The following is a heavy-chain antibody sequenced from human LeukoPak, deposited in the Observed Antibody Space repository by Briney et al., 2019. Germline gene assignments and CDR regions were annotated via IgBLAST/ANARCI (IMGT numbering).Heavy chain of an antibody. CDR1: SGSIRSSSYY. CDR3: ARDEGGKIGY. CDR2: IYYSGST. J-gene: IGHJ4*02. V-gene: IGHV4-39*07. D-gene: IGHD4-23*01. Sequence: SETLSLTCSVSSGSIRSSSYYWGWIRQPPGKGLEWIGSIYYSGSTYYNPSLKSRVTISVDTSKNQFSLKLSSVTAADTAVYFCARDEGGKIGYWGQGTLVTVSS.